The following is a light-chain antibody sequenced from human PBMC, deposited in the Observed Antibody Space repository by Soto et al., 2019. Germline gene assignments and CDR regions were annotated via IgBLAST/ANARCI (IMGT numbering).Light chain of an antibody. J-gene: IGKJ4*01. CDR3: QQYGSSPLT. Sequence: EIVLTQSPGTLSLSPGERATLSCRASQSVSSSYLAWYQQKPGQAPRLLSYGASSRATGIPDRFSASGSGTDFTLNISRLEPEDFAVYYCQQYGSSPLTFGGGTKVEIK. CDR1: QSVSSSY. V-gene: IGKV3-20*01. CDR2: GAS.